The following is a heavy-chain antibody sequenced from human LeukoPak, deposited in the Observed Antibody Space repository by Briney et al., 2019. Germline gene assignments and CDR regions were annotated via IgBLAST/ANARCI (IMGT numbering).Heavy chain of an antibody. J-gene: IGHJ6*03. CDR1: GYTFTGYY. CDR2: INPNSGGT. D-gene: IGHD2-21*02. Sequence: ASVKVSCKASGYTFTGYYMHWVRQAPGQGLEWMGWINPNSGGTNYAQKFQGRVTMTRDTSISTAYMELSSLRSEDTAVYYCARVSSWSLDGYYYYYMDVWGKGTTVTVSS. V-gene: IGHV1-2*02. CDR3: ARVSSWSLDGYYYYYMDV.